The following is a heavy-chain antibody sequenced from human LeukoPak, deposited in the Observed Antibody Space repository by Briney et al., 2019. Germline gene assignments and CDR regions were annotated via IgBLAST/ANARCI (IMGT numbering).Heavy chain of an antibody. Sequence: SETLSLTCAVYGGSFSGYYWSWIRQPPGKGLEWIGEINHSGSTNYNPSLKSRVTISVDTSKNQFSLKLSSVTAADTAVYYCARRRIQLWLRTVFDYWGQGTLVTVPS. D-gene: IGHD5-18*01. J-gene: IGHJ4*02. V-gene: IGHV4-34*01. CDR2: INHSGST. CDR1: GGSFSGYY. CDR3: ARRRIQLWLRTVFDY.